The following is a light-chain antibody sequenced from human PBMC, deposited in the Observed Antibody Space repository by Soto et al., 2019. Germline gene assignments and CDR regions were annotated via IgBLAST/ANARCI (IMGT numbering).Light chain of an antibody. V-gene: IGKV3-20*01. CDR1: QSVSSSY. Sequence: EIVLTQSPGTLSLSPGERATLSCRASQSVSSSYLAWYQQKPGQAPRLLIFGASSRATGIPDRFSGSGSGTDFTLTISRLEPEDFAVYYCQQYGSSPVTFGQGTKLEIK. CDR3: QQYGSSPVT. CDR2: GAS. J-gene: IGKJ2*01.